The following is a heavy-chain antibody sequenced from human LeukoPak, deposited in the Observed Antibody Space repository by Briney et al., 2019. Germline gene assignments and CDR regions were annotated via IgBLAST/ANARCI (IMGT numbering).Heavy chain of an antibody. D-gene: IGHD1-20*01. Sequence: GGSLRLSCAASGFTFSSYEMNWVRQAPGKGLEWISYSSSSGTSIYYADSVKGRFTVSRDNTKNSLYLQMNSLRAEDTAVYYCARDSPITGSFYYYMDVWGKGTTVAVSS. J-gene: IGHJ6*03. CDR2: SSSSGTSI. CDR3: ARDSPITGSFYYYMDV. CDR1: GFTFSSYE. V-gene: IGHV3-48*03.